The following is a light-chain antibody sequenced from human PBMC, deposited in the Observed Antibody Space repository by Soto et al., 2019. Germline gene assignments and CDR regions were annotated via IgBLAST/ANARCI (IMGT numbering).Light chain of an antibody. CDR1: TGAVTSDYY. V-gene: IGLV7-43*01. CDR3: LLYCDDTGV. Sequence: QAVVTQEPSLTVSPGGTVTLTCASSTGAVTSDYYANWFQQKPGQVPTTLIYSTNNRHSWTPARFSGSLLGGNAALTLSGVQPDDEADYYCLLYCDDTGVFGGGTKITVL. J-gene: IGLJ3*02. CDR2: STN.